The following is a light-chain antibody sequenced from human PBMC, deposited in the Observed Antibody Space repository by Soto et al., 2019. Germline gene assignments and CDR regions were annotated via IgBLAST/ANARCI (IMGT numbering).Light chain of an antibody. CDR2: EVS. CDR3: SSYTSSSTLCV. V-gene: IGLV2-14*01. CDR1: SSDVGGYSY. Sequence: QSALTQPASVSGSPGQSITISCTGTSSDVGGYSYVSWYQQHPGKAPKLMIYEVSNRPSGVSNRFSGSQSGNTASLTISGRQPEDEADYHCSSYTSSSTLCVFGAGTKLTVL. J-gene: IGLJ1*01.